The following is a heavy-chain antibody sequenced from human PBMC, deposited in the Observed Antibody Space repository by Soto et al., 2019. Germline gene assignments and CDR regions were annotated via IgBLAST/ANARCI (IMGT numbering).Heavy chain of an antibody. CDR1: GGSINNYY. D-gene: IGHD2-2*01. V-gene: IGHV4-59*12. CDR2: IYYSGST. J-gene: IGHJ5*02. Sequence: SETLSLTCTVSGGSINNYYWSWIRQPPGKGLEWIGYIYYSGSTNYNPSLKSRVTISVDRSKNQFSLKLSSVTAADTAVYYCDRVPDRWGQGTLVTVSS. CDR3: DRVPDR.